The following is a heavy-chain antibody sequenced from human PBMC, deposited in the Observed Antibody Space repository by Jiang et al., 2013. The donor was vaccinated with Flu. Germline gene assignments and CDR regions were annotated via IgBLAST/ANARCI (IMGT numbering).Heavy chain of an antibody. V-gene: IGHV1-69*06. Sequence: GAEVKKPGSSVKVSCKASGSTFRSYAVNWVRQAPGQGLEWMGGIVPIFDTTNYAQKFQDRVTITADISTSTAYMELRSLRSDDTAVYYCARINSVVIPTARLWFDPWGQGTLVT. CDR2: IVPIFDTT. D-gene: IGHD2-2*01. J-gene: IGHJ5*02. CDR3: ARINSVVIPTARLWFDP. CDR1: GSTFRSYA.